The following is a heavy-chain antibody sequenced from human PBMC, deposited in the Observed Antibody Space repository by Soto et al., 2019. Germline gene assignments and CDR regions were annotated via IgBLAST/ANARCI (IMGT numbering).Heavy chain of an antibody. CDR3: ARQKDYYDSSGDSYFDF. Sequence: SETLSLTCTVSGGSISSGSYFWGWIRQPAGKGLEWIGSIHYSGSTYYNPSLKSRVTISVDTSKNQFSLKLSSVTAADTAVYYCARQKDYYDSSGDSYFDFWGQGILVTVSS. CDR2: IHYSGST. J-gene: IGHJ4*02. V-gene: IGHV4-39*01. D-gene: IGHD3-22*01. CDR1: GGSISSGSYF.